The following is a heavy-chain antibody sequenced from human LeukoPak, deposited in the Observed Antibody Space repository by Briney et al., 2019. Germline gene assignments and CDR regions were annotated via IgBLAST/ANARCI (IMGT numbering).Heavy chain of an antibody. D-gene: IGHD3-16*01. J-gene: IGHJ3*02. Sequence: GASVKVSCKASGYTFTSYDINWVRQATGQGLEWMGWMNPNSGNTGYAQKFQGRVTITRNTSISTAYMELSSLRSEDTAVYYCARYPHKSGGGGGAFDIWGQGTMVTVSS. CDR3: ARYPHKSGGGGGAFDI. CDR1: GYTFTSYD. CDR2: MNPNSGNT. V-gene: IGHV1-8*03.